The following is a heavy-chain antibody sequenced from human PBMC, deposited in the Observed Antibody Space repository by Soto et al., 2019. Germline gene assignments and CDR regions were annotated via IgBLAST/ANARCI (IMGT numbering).Heavy chain of an antibody. CDR3: AGGSGSLSDY. Sequence: EVQLVESGGGLVQPGGSLRLSCAASGFSISSYWMNWVRQAPGKGLEWVAIIRKDGSEKYYVDSVKGRFTISRDNAKNSLYLQMNSPRDEDTAVYYCAGGSGSLSDYWGRGTLVTGSS. D-gene: IGHD6-19*01. J-gene: IGHJ4*02. CDR2: IRKDGSEK. V-gene: IGHV3-7*03. CDR1: GFSISSYW.